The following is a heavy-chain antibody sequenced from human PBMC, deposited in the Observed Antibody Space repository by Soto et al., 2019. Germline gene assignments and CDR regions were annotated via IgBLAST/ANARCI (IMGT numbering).Heavy chain of an antibody. D-gene: IGHD2-15*01. CDR1: GFTFSRYG. J-gene: IGHJ4*02. Sequence: GGSLRLSCAASGFTFSRYGMHWVRQAPGKGLEWVAVISYDGSNKYYADSVKGRFTISRDNSKNTLYLQMNSLRAEDTAVYYCAKEGYCSGGSCSNLDYWGQGT. CDR2: ISYDGSNK. V-gene: IGHV3-30*18. CDR3: AKEGYCSGGSCSNLDY.